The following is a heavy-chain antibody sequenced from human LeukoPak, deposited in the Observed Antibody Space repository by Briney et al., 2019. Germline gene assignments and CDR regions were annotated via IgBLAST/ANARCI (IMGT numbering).Heavy chain of an antibody. V-gene: IGHV4-34*01. J-gene: IGHJ4*02. CDR3: ARDVNAAAASY. CDR1: GGSFSGYY. D-gene: IGHD6-13*01. CDR2: INHSGST. Sequence: SETLSLTCAVYGGSFSGYYWSWIRQPPGKGLEWIGEINHSGSTYYNPSLKSRATISVDTSKNQFSLKLSSVTAADTAVYYCARDVNAAAASYWGQGTLVTVSS.